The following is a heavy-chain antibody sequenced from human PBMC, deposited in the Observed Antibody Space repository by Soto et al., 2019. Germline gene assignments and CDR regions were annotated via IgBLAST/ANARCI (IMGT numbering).Heavy chain of an antibody. D-gene: IGHD2-15*01. Sequence: QVQLVQSGAEVKKPGSSVKVSCKASGGTFSSYAISWVRQAPGQGLEWMGGIIPIFGTANYAQKFQGRVTITADESTSTAYMELSRLRSEDTAVYYCARGPYCSGGSCYSNWFDPWGQGTLVTVSS. J-gene: IGHJ5*02. V-gene: IGHV1-69*01. CDR2: IIPIFGTA. CDR3: ARGPYCSGGSCYSNWFDP. CDR1: GGTFSSYA.